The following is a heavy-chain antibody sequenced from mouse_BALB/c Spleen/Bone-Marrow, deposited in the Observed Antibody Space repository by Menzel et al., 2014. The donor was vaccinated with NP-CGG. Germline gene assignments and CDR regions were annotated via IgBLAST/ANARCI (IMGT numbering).Heavy chain of an antibody. CDR2: IHPYNGDT. CDR3: GRYGYDAMDF. Sequence: VQLQQSGPELVKPGASVKLSCRAFGFSFTDYFINWVKQSHGKSLEWIGRIHPYNGDTSYNQKFKVKATLTVGKSSNTARMEHLSLTSEDSAVYYCGRYGYDAMDFWGQGTSVTVSS. CDR1: GFSFTDYF. J-gene: IGHJ4*01. D-gene: IGHD1-1*02. V-gene: IGHV1-37*01.